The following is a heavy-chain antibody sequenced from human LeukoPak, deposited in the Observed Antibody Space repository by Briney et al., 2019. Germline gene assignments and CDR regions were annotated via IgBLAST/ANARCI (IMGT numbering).Heavy chain of an antibody. J-gene: IGHJ5*01. CDR3: ARGPPDFYNSGSYYNGYNWFDS. D-gene: IGHD3-10*01. CDR2: IYSSGST. Sequence: SETLSLTCTVSGYSISSNYYWTWIRQPAGKSLEWLGRIYSSGSTNYNPSLKSRVTISADTSKNQFSLTLTSVTAADTAVYYCARGPPDFYNSGSYYNGYNWFDSWGQGTLVTVSS. V-gene: IGHV4-61*02. CDR1: GYSISSNYY.